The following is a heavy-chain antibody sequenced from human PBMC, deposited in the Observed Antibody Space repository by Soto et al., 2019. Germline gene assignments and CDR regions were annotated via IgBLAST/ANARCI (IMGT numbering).Heavy chain of an antibody. CDR2: ISSRSYTI. D-gene: IGHD6-6*01. V-gene: IGHV3-48*02. Sequence: EVKLVESGGDLVQPGGSLRLSCAASGFTFSTYSMNWVRQAPGKGLEWVSYISSRSYTIYYVDSVKGRFTISRDNAKNSLYLHMNSLGDEETAVYYCARGGSSSDNGMDVWGQGTPVTVPS. J-gene: IGHJ6*02. CDR3: ARGGSSSDNGMDV. CDR1: GFTFSTYS.